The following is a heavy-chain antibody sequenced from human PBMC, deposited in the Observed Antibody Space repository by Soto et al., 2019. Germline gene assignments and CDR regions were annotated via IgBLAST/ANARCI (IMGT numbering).Heavy chain of an antibody. CDR1: GFTFSSYS. CDR2: ISSSSSTI. D-gene: IGHD3-10*01. CDR3: ARDETVRGVTEYFQH. V-gene: IGHV3-48*01. Sequence: GGSLRLSCAASGFTFSSYSMNWVRQAPGKGLEWVSYISSSSSTIYYADSVKGRFTISRDNAKNSLYLQMNSLRAEDTAVYYCARDETVRGVTEYFQHWGQGTLVTVSS. J-gene: IGHJ1*01.